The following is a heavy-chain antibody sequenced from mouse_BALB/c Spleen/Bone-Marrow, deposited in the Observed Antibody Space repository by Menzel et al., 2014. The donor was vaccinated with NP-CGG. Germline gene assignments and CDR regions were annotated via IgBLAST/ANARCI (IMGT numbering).Heavy chain of an antibody. V-gene: IGHV1-7*01. CDR3: ALYYRYDYFDY. CDR1: GYTFTSYW. Sequence: VQRAESGAELAKPGASVKMSCKASGYTFTSYWMHWVKQRPGQGLEWIGYINPSTTYSAYNQKFKDKATLTADKSSSTAYMQLSSLTSEDSAVYYCALYYRYDYFDYWGQGTTLTVSS. CDR2: INPSTTYS. D-gene: IGHD2-14*01. J-gene: IGHJ2*01.